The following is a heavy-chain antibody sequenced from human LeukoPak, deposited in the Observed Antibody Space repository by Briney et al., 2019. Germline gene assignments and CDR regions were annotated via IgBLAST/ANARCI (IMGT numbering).Heavy chain of an antibody. CDR2: ISGSGANT. D-gene: IGHD3-16*02. J-gene: IGHJ4*02. CDR3: AKEMAGYTNPYYFDY. Sequence: GGSLRLSCAASGFTFSTYAMSWVRQAPGKGLEWVSTISGSGANTYYADSVRGRFTISRDNSKNTLYLHMNSLRAEDTAVYYCAKEMAGYTNPYYFDYWGQGTLVTVSS. CDR1: GFTFSTYA. V-gene: IGHV3-23*01.